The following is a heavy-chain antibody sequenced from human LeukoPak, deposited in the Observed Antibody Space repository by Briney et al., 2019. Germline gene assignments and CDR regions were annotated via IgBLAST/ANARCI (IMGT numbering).Heavy chain of an antibody. CDR2: ISYDGSNK. V-gene: IGHV3-30-3*01. CDR1: GFTFRSYA. D-gene: IGHD6-13*01. J-gene: IGHJ4*02. CDR3: AREESWSFDY. Sequence: GRSLRLSCAASGFTFRSYAMHWVRQAPGKGLEWVAVISYDGSNKYYADSVKGRFTISRDNSKNTLYLQMNSLRAEDTAVYYCAREESWSFDYWGQGTLVTVSS.